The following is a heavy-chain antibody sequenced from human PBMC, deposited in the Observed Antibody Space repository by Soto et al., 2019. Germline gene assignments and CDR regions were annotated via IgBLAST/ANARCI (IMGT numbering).Heavy chain of an antibody. Sequence: GGSLRLSCAASGPSFSSYAMTRVRQAPGKGLEWVSAISGSGDTTYYAGSVRGRLTISRDNSKNMVYLQMSSLRAEDTALYYCAGPVGGYQVLFGSWYGTRSDYWGQGTLVTVS. CDR3: AGPVGGYQVLFGSWYGTRSDY. J-gene: IGHJ4*02. CDR1: GPSFSSYA. D-gene: IGHD6-13*01. CDR2: ISGSGDTT. V-gene: IGHV3-23*01.